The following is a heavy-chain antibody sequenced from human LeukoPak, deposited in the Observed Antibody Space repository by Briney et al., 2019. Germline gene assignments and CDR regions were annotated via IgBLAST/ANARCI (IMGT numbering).Heavy chain of an antibody. D-gene: IGHD3-9*01. CDR1: GFTFDDYA. V-gene: IGHV3-9*01. CDR3: AKDRTYYDILTGSDAFDI. CDR2: ISWNSGSI. Sequence: GGSLRLSCAASGFTFDDYAVHWVRQAPGKGLEWVSGISWNSGSIGYADSVKGRFTISRDNAKNSLYLQMNSLRAEDTALYYCAKDRTYYDILTGSDAFDIWGQGTMVTVSS. J-gene: IGHJ3*02.